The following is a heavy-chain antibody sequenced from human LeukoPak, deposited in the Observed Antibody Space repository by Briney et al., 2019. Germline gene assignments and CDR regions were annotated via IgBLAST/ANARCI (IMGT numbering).Heavy chain of an antibody. CDR1: GASFGSAGYY. CDR2: VYYIDNT. CDR3: ARTQSQSGSYRYYFAY. Sequence: SETLSLTCTVSGASFGSAGYYWSWIPQPPGGGLEWIVYVYYIDNTNYNPSLKSRVTMSVNPSKNQFSLNLHSVTAADTAMYYCARTQSQSGSYRYYFAYWGQGTLVTVSS. J-gene: IGHJ4*02. V-gene: IGHV4-61*08. D-gene: IGHD1-26*01.